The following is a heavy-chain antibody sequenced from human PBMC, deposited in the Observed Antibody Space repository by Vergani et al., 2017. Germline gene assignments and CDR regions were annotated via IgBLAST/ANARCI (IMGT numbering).Heavy chain of an antibody. J-gene: IGHJ6*03. CDR1: GFTFSSYG. Sequence: QVQLVESGGGVVQPGRSLRLSCAASGFTFSSYGMHWVRQAPGKGVEWVAVIWYDGSNKYYADSVKGRFTISRDNSKNTLYLQMDSLRAEDTAVYYCARGPKGYYYYMDVWGKGTTVTVSS. CDR3: ARGPKGYYYYMDV. V-gene: IGHV3-33*01. CDR2: IWYDGSNK.